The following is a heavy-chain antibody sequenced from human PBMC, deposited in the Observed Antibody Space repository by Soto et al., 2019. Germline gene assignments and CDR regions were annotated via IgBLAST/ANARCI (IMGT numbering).Heavy chain of an antibody. CDR3: VGWEDAQYFDY. V-gene: IGHV3-30-3*01. CDR1: GFTFRSYA. J-gene: IGHJ4*02. Sequence: QVQLVESGGGVVQPGRSLRLSFAVSGFTFRSYAMHWVRQAPGKGLEWVAVISYDGSDTYYADSVRGRFTISRDNSKNTLYLQMNSLRAEDTAVYYCVGWEDAQYFDYWGQGTLVTVSS. D-gene: IGHD1-26*01. CDR2: ISYDGSDT.